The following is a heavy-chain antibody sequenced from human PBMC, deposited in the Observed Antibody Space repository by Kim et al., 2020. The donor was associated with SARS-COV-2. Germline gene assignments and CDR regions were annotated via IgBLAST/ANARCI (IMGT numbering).Heavy chain of an antibody. D-gene: IGHD3-10*01. CDR1: GYTFTSYG. Sequence: ASVKVSCKASGYTFTSYGISWVRQAPGQGLEWMGWISAYNGNTNYAQKLQGRVTMTTDTSTSTAYMELRSLRSDDTAVYYCARVPLWFGELLWGPDYWGHGTLVPVSS. CDR2: ISAYNGNT. CDR3: ARVPLWFGELLWGPDY. J-gene: IGHJ4*01. V-gene: IGHV1-18*01.